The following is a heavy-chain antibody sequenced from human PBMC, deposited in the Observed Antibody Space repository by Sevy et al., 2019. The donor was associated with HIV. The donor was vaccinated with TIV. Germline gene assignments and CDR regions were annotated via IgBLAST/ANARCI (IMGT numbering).Heavy chain of an antibody. CDR1: GFTFSSYA. CDR2: ISGSGGST. D-gene: IGHD4-17*01. CDR3: AKCNGDYPYYYYYYYMDV. Sequence: GGSLRLSCAASGFTFSSYAMSWVRRAPGKGLEWVSAISGSGGSTYYADSVKGWFTISRDNSKNTLYLQMNSLRAEDTAVYYCAKCNGDYPYYYYYYYMDVWGKGTTVTVSS. V-gene: IGHV3-23*01. J-gene: IGHJ6*03.